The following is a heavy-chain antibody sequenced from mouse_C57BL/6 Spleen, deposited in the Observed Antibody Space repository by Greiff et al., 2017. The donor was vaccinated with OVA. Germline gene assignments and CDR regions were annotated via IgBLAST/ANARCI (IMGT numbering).Heavy chain of an antibody. V-gene: IGHV1-15*01. Sequence: QVQLKQSGAELVRPGASVTLSCKASGYTFTDYEMHWVKQTPVHGLEWIGAIDPETGGTAYNQKFKGKAILTADKSSSTAYMELRSLTSEYSAVYYCTRVYYGSSHWYFDVWGTGTTVTVSS. CDR2: IDPETGGT. D-gene: IGHD1-1*01. J-gene: IGHJ1*03. CDR1: GYTFTDYE. CDR3: TRVYYGSSHWYFDV.